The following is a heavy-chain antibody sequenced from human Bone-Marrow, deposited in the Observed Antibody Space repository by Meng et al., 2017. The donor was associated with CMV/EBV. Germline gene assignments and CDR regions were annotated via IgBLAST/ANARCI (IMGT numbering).Heavy chain of an antibody. CDR2: ISGSGGST. CDR1: GFTFSSYA. V-gene: IGHV3-23*01. Sequence: GESLKISCAASGFTFSSYAMSWVRQAPGKGLEWVSAISGSGGSTYYADSVKGRFTISRDNSKNTLYLQMNSLRAEDTAVYYCARASRSRYCCSTSCLGGYFDYWGQGTLVTVSS. J-gene: IGHJ4*02. CDR3: ARASRSRYCCSTSCLGGYFDY. D-gene: IGHD2-2*01.